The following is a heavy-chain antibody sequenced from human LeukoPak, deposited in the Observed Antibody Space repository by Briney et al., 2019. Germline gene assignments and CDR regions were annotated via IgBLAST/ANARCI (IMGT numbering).Heavy chain of an antibody. V-gene: IGHV4-59*01. Sequence: MASETLSLTCTVSGGSISNYYWSWIRQPPGKGLEWIGYLYYTGSTKYNPSLESRVTISVDTSKNQFSLKLTSVTAADTAVYYCARGGWSLDYWGQGTLVTVSS. CDR1: GGSISNYY. CDR2: LYYTGST. CDR3: ARGGWSLDY. J-gene: IGHJ4*02. D-gene: IGHD6-19*01.